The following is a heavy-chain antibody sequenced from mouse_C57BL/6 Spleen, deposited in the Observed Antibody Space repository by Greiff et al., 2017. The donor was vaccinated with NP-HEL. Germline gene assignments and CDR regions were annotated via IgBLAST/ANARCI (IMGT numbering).Heavy chain of an antibody. V-gene: IGHV1-82*01. CDR3: ARDGYVYAMDY. Sequence: QVQLQQSGPELVKPGASVKISCKASGYAFSSSWMNWVKQRPGKGLEWIGRIYPGDGDTNYNGKFKGKATLTADKSSSTAYMQLSSLTSEDSAVYFCARDGYVYAMDYWGQGTSVTVSS. CDR2: IYPGDGDT. CDR1: GYAFSSSW. J-gene: IGHJ4*01. D-gene: IGHD2-2*01.